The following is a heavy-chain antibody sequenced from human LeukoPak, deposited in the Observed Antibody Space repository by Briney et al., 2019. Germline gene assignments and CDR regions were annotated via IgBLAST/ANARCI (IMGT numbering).Heavy chain of an antibody. CDR3: ASPGGYGDLLDY. V-gene: IGHV1-8*01. Sequence: ASVKVSCKASGNTFISYDINWVRQGTGQGLEWMGWMNPNSGKTGRAQKFQGRVTMTRNTSISTAYMDLSSLRSEDTAVYYCASPGGYGDLLDYWGQGTLVTVSS. CDR2: MNPNSGKT. D-gene: IGHD4-17*01. J-gene: IGHJ4*02. CDR1: GNTFISYD.